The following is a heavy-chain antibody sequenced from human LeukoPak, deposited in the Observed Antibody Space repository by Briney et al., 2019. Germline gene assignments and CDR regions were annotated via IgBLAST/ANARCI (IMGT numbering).Heavy chain of an antibody. Sequence: SETLSLTCTVSGGSISGYHWSWIRQPAGKGLEWIGRIYTSGSTNYNPSLKSRVTISVDTSKNQFSLKLSSVTAADTAVYYCAREWGSRYCSSTSCYKHLTLFDYWGQGTLVTVSS. V-gene: IGHV4-4*07. CDR3: AREWGSRYCSSTSCYKHLTLFDY. CDR2: IYTSGST. D-gene: IGHD2-2*02. J-gene: IGHJ4*02. CDR1: GGSISGYH.